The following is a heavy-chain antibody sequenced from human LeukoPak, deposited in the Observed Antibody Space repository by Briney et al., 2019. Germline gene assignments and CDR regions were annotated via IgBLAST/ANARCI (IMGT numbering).Heavy chain of an antibody. Sequence: PGGSLRLSCAASGFTFSDYYMSWIRQTPGKGLEWVSYISSSGSTIYYADSVKGRFTISRDNAKNSLYLQMNSLRAEDTAVYYCAGSSSSWPRFDYWGQGTLVTVSS. D-gene: IGHD6-13*01. V-gene: IGHV3-11*01. CDR1: GFTFSDYY. CDR2: ISSSGSTI. CDR3: AGSSSSWPRFDY. J-gene: IGHJ4*02.